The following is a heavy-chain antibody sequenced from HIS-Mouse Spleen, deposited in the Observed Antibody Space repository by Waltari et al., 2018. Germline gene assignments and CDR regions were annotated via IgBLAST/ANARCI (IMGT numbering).Heavy chain of an antibody. CDR2: INPSSGGT. CDR1: GYTFTGYY. J-gene: IGHJ2*01. Sequence: QVQLVQSGAEVKKPGASVTVSCQASGYTFTGYYMHWVRQAPGQGLAWMGWINPSSGGTNYAQKFQGRVTMTRDTSISTAYMELSRLRSDDTAVYYCARDREVDWYFDLWGRGTLVTVSS. CDR3: ARDREVDWYFDL. V-gene: IGHV1-2*02. D-gene: IGHD1-26*01.